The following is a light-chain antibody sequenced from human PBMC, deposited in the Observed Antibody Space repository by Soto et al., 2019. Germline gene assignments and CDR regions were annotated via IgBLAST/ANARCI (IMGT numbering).Light chain of an antibody. CDR3: TSYAGSNNLV. V-gene: IGLV2-8*01. J-gene: IGLJ3*02. CDR2: EVS. CDR1: SSDIGGYNY. Sequence: QSVLTQPPSASGSPGQSVTISCTGTSSDIGGYNYVSWYQQHPGKAPKLIIYEVSKRPSGVPDRFSGSTSGNTASLTVSGLQAEDEADYYCTSYAGSNNLVFAGGTKVTVL.